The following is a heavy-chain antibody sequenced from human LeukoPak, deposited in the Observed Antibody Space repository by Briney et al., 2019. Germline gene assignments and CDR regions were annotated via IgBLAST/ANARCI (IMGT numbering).Heavy chain of an antibody. CDR2: IRYDGSNK. CDR3: AKDPKRITIFGAAIKGEYFQH. V-gene: IGHV3-30*02. J-gene: IGHJ1*01. CDR1: GFTFSSYG. D-gene: IGHD3-3*01. Sequence: QTGGPLRLSCAASGFTFSSYGMHWVRQAPGKGLECLVFIRYDGSNKYYADSVKGRFTISRDNSKNTLYLQMNSLRADDTDVYYCAKDPKRITIFGAAIKGEYFQHWGQGTLVTVSS.